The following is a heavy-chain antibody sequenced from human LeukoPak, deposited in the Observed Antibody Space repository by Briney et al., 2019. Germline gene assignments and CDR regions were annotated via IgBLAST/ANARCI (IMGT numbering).Heavy chain of an antibody. J-gene: IGHJ4*02. D-gene: IGHD5-18*01. CDR3: ARHLRDTAMVPFDY. CDR1: GGSFSGYY. Sequence: SETLSLTCAVYGGSFSGYYWSWIRQPPGKRLEWVGEINHSGSTNYNPPLKSRVTISVDASKNQFSLKLSSVTAADTAVYYCARHLRDTAMVPFDYWGQGTLVTVSS. V-gene: IGHV4-34*01. CDR2: INHSGST.